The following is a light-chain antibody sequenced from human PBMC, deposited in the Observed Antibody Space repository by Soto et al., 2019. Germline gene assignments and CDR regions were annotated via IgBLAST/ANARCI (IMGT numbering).Light chain of an antibody. Sequence: QSALTQPASVSGSPGQSITISCTGTTNDVGDYNYVAWYQQHSGKVPRLMIYEVTKRSSGVPDRFSGSKSANTASLTVSGLLAEDEAHYFCASYAGSRIPYVFGTGTKLTVL. CDR3: ASYAGSRIPYV. CDR1: TNDVGDYNY. CDR2: EVT. J-gene: IGLJ1*01. V-gene: IGLV2-8*01.